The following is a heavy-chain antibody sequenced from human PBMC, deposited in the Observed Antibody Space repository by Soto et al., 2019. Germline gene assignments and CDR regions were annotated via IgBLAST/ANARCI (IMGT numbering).Heavy chain of an antibody. D-gene: IGHD3-3*02. CDR2: IIPIFRTP. J-gene: IGHJ6*02. V-gene: IGHV1-69*05. CDR3: ARDKDRQQLGGNYYYGIDV. CDR1: GGTFGNSA. Sequence: QVQLVQSGAEVKKPGSSVTVSCKASGGTFGNSAVSWVRQAPGQGLEWMGGIIPIFRTPDYAQKFQGRVTXTXDXPTSTVYMELTSLRSEDTAVYYCARDKDRQQLGGNYYYGIDVWGQGTTVTVSS.